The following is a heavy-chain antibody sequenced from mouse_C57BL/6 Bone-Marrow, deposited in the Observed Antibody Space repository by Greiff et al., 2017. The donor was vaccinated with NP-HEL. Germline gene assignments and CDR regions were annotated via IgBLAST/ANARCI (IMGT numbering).Heavy chain of an antibody. Sequence: QVQLKQPGAELVRPGSSVKLSCKASGYTFTSYWMHWVKQRPIQGLEWIGNIDPSDSETHYNQKFKDKATLTVDKSSSTAYMQLSSLTSEDSAVYYCARKLGFAWFAYCGQGTLVTVSA. J-gene: IGHJ3*01. CDR1: GYTFTSYW. CDR3: ARKLGFAWFAY. D-gene: IGHD4-1*01. V-gene: IGHV1-52*01. CDR2: IDPSDSET.